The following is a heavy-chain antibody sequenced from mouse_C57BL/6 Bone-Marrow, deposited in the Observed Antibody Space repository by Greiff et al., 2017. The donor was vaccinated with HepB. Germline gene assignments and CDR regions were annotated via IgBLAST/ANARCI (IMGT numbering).Heavy chain of an antibody. J-gene: IGHJ1*03. Sequence: EVHLVESGGGLVQPGGSMKLSCVASGFTFSNYWMNWVRQSPEKGLEWVAQIRLKSDNYATHYAESVKGRFTISRDDSKSSVYLQMNNLRAEDTGIYYCTSQGLRLWYFDVWGTGTTVTVSS. CDR2: IRLKSDNYAT. D-gene: IGHD2-2*01. V-gene: IGHV6-3*01. CDR1: GFTFSNYW. CDR3: TSQGLRLWYFDV.